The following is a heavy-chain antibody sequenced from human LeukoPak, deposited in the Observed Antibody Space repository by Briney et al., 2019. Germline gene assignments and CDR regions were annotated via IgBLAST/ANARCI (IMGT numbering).Heavy chain of an antibody. CDR3: ARERGWTLDY. CDR1: GFTVSSRY. J-gene: IGHJ4*02. Sequence: GGSLRLSCAASGFTVSSRYMSWVRQAPGKGLEWVSAIDSGGHTYYADSVKGRFTISRDNSKNKLHLQINSLRAEDTAVYYCARERGWTLDYWGQGTLITVSS. V-gene: IGHV3-66*01. D-gene: IGHD6-19*01. CDR2: IDSGGHT.